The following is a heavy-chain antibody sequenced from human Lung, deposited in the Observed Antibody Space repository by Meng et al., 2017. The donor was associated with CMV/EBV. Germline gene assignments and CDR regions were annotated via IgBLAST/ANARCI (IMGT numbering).Heavy chain of an antibody. Sequence: ASXXVSXLASGYSFSSYGVNWVRQAPGQGLEWLGWISAYNGNTNYAQKFEGRVTMTTDTSTSTAYMELRSLRSDDTAVYYCASDRWYEGSGNYYPFDFWGQGXLVTVSS. CDR2: ISAYNGNT. D-gene: IGHD3-10*01. CDR1: GYSFSSYG. J-gene: IGHJ4*02. CDR3: ASDRWYEGSGNYYPFDF. V-gene: IGHV1-18*01.